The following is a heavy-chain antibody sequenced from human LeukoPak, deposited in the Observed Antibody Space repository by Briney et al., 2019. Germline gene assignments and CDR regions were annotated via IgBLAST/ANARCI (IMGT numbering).Heavy chain of an antibody. CDR3: ARDAAAADGSDYYYYYRDV. J-gene: IGHJ6*03. CDR2: ISAYNVYT. Sequence: ASVKVSCKASGYTFTSYGISWVRQAPGQGHEWMGWISAYNVYTNYAQNLQGRVTMTTDTSTSTAYMELRSLRSDDTAVYYCARDAAAADGSDYYYYYRDVWGKGTTVTVSS. D-gene: IGHD6-13*01. CDR1: GYTFTSYG. V-gene: IGHV1-18*01.